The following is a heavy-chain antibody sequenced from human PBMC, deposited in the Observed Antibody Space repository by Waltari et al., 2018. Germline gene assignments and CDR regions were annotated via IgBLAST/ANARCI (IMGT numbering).Heavy chain of an antibody. J-gene: IGHJ4*02. V-gene: IGHV3-23*01. CDR3: NYDFWSGTPPDY. CDR2: STGNGGGT. Sequence: EVQLLESGGGLVQPGGSLRLSCAASGFTFSSYTMTWVRQGPGRGLEWVSSSTGNGGGTYYADAVKGRFTIARDNSKNTVSLQMNSLRAEDTALYYCNYDFWSGTPPDYWGQGTLVTVSS. D-gene: IGHD3-3*01. CDR1: GFTFSSYT.